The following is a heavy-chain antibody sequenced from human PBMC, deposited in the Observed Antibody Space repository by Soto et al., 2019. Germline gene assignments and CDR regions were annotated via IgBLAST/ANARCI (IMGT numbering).Heavy chain of an antibody. V-gene: IGHV1-18*01. D-gene: IGHD3-3*01. Sequence: ASVKVSCKASGYTFTSYGMSWVRQAPGQGLEWMGWISTYNGNTNYAQKLQGRVTMTTDTPTSTAYMELRSLRSDDTAVYYCARATRITMSGTWLFDSWGQGTLVTVSS. CDR3: ARATRITMSGTWLFDS. CDR1: GYTFTSYG. J-gene: IGHJ4*02. CDR2: ISTYNGNT.